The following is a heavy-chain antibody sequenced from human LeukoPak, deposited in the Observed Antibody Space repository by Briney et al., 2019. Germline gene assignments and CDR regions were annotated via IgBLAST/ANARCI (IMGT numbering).Heavy chain of an antibody. D-gene: IGHD2-15*01. CDR1: GLTFSSYA. CDR3: AKCGSTCYANAFYI. V-gene: IGHV3-23*01. J-gene: IGHJ3*02. CDR2: ISRSGGDT. Sequence: PGGSLRLSCAASGLTFSSYAMTWVRQAPGKGLEWVSAISRSGGDTEYADSVKGRFTISRDNSKNTLYLQMNSLRAEDTAVYYCAKCGSTCYANAFYIWGQGTLVTVSS.